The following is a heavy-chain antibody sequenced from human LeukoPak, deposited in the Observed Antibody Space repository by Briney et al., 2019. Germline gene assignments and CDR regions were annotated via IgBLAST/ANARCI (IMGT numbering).Heavy chain of an antibody. CDR2: IYYSRST. CDR1: GYSISSSNW. CDR3: ATGSLRGYSGYDLEFDY. Sequence: SETLSLTCAVSGYSISSSNWWGWIRQPPGKGLEWIGYIYYSRSTYYNPSLKSRVTMSVDTSKNQFSLKLSSVTAVDTAVYYCATGSLRGYSGYDLEFDYWGQGTLVTVSS. V-gene: IGHV4-28*01. D-gene: IGHD5-12*01. J-gene: IGHJ4*02.